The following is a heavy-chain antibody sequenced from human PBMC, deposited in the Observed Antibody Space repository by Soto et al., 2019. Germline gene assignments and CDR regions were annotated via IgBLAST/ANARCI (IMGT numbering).Heavy chain of an antibody. J-gene: IGHJ5*02. Sequence: QLQLQESGPGLVKPSETLSLTCTVSGGSISSSSYYWGWIRQPPGKGLEWIGSIYYSGSTYYNPSLKSRVTISVDTSKNQFSLKLSSVTAADTAVYYCARHDSGPLHKLADNWFDPWGQGTLVTVSS. CDR2: IYYSGST. CDR1: GGSISSSSYY. D-gene: IGHD4-17*01. CDR3: ARHDSGPLHKLADNWFDP. V-gene: IGHV4-39*01.